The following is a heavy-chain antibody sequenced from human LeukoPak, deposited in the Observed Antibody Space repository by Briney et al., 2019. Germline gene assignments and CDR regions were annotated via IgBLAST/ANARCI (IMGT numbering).Heavy chain of an antibody. D-gene: IGHD6-13*01. Sequence: ASVTVSSKASGYTFTSYAMHWVRQAPGQRLEWMGWINAGNGNTKYSQKFQGRVIITRDTSAGTAYMELSSLRSEDTAVYYCALGPAAGTGWFDPWGQGTLVTVSS. CDR2: INAGNGNT. CDR3: ALGPAAGTGWFDP. J-gene: IGHJ5*02. V-gene: IGHV1-3*01. CDR1: GYTFTSYA.